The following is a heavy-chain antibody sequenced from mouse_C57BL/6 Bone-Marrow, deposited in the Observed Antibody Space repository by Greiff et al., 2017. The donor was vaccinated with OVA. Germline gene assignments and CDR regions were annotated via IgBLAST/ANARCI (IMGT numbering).Heavy chain of an antibody. J-gene: IGHJ3*01. V-gene: IGHV1-80*01. D-gene: IGHD2-3*01. Sequence: QVQLQQSGAELVKPGASVKISCKASGYAFSSYWMNWVKQRPGKGLEWIGQIYPGDGDTNYNGKFKGKATLTADKSSSTAYLQLSSLTYEDSAVYFCARLFDGYYWFAYWGQGTLVTVSA. CDR2: IYPGDGDT. CDR3: ARLFDGYYWFAY. CDR1: GYAFSSYW.